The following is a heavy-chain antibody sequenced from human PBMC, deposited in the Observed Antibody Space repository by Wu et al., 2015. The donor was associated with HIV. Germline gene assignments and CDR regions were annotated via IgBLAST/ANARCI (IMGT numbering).Heavy chain of an antibody. D-gene: IGHD3-3*01. Sequence: QVHLVQSGAEVKKPGASVNVSCKASGSAFNSYYIHYMRQAPGQGLEWMGVINPTGSNQKPTHRNFQGRVTLTRVTSTGTVYMQMSGLSSEDTAVYYCGGEGLNRWVYWGQGTLVIVSS. V-gene: IGHV1-46*02. J-gene: IGHJ4*02. CDR1: GSAFNSYY. CDR3: GGEGLNRWVY. CDR2: INPTGSNQ.